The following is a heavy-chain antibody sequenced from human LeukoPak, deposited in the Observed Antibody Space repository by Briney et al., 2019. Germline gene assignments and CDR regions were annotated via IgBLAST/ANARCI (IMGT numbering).Heavy chain of an antibody. CDR3: AKAYPTPQGVNFYY. D-gene: IGHD3-16*01. V-gene: IGHV3-23*01. CDR1: GFTFSSSA. J-gene: IGHJ4*02. CDR2: ISGGDYST. Sequence: GGSLRLSCAASGFTFSSSAISWVRQAPGKGLEWVSTISGGDYSTYYADSVKGRFTISRDSSRNAMYLYMNSLRTDDTAVYYCAKAYPTPQGVNFYYWGQGTLVTVSS.